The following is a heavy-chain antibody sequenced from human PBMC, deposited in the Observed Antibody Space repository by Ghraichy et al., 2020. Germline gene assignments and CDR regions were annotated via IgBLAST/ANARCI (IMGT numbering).Heavy chain of an antibody. J-gene: IGHJ5*02. Sequence: SETLSLTCTVSGGSISSSSYYWGWIRQPPGKGLEWIGSIYYSGSTYYNPSLKSRVTISVDTSKNQFSLKLSSVTAADTAVYYCARHFWTSPQNWFDPWGQGTLVTVSS. CDR3: ARHFWTSPQNWFDP. V-gene: IGHV4-39*01. CDR1: GGSISSSSYY. CDR2: IYYSGST. D-gene: IGHD3/OR15-3a*01.